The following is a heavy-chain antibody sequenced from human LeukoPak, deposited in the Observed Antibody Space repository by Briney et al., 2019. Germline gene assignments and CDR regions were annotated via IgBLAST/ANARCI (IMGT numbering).Heavy chain of an antibody. CDR2: IYHSGST. CDR3: ARAPRMITFGGVRDY. D-gene: IGHD3-16*01. V-gene: IGHV4-38-2*02. J-gene: IGHJ4*02. Sequence: PSETLSLTCTVSGGSISSYYWSWIRQPPGKGLQWIGSIYHSGSTYYSPSLESRVTTSVDTSKNQFSLKLSSVTAADTAVYYCARAPRMITFGGVRDYWGQGTLVTVSS. CDR1: GGSISSYY.